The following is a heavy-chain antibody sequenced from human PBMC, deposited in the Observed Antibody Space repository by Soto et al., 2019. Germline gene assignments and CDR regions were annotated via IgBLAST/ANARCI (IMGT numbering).Heavy chain of an antibody. CDR3: AGGSILSDYDYVWGSYQADTYYYGMDV. CDR1: GYTFTGYY. J-gene: IGHJ6*02. CDR2: INPNSGGT. D-gene: IGHD3-16*02. V-gene: IGHV1-2*02. Sequence: ASVKVSCKASGYTFTGYYMHWVRQAPGQGLEWMGWINPNSGGTNYAQKFQGRVTMTRDTSISTAYMELSRLRSDDTAVYYCAGGSILSDYDYVWGSYQADTYYYGMDVWGQGTTVTVSS.